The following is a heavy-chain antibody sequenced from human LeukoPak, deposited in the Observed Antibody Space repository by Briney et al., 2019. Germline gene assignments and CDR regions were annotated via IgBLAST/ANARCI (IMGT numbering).Heavy chain of an antibody. V-gene: IGHV3-11*01. Sequence: GGSLRLSCAASGFTFSDYYMSWIRQSPGKGLEWVSFISDSGSAIYYADSVKGRFTISRDNSKNTVYLQLNSLRAEDTAVYYCVKVPYGSGSYSTLDYWGQGTLVTVSS. CDR3: VKVPYGSGSYSTLDY. J-gene: IGHJ4*02. CDR1: GFTFSDYY. D-gene: IGHD3-10*01. CDR2: ISDSGSAI.